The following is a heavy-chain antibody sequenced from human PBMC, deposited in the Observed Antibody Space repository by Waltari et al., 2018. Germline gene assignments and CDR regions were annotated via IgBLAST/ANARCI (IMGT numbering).Heavy chain of an antibody. CDR1: GGSISSSNYY. V-gene: IGHV4-39*01. D-gene: IGHD6-19*01. Sequence: QLQLQESGPGLVKPSETLSLTCTASGGSISSSNYYWGWIRQPPGKGLEWIGNIYYSGTTYYNPSLRSRATISVDTSKNQFSLKLSSVTAADTAVYYCAGLVYGSGWYRYFDYWGQGTLVTVSS. CDR2: IYYSGTT. CDR3: AGLVYGSGWYRYFDY. J-gene: IGHJ4*02.